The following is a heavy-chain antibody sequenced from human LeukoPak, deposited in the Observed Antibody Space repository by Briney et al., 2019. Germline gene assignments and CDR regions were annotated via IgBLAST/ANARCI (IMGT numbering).Heavy chain of an antibody. V-gene: IGHV3-66*01. D-gene: IGHD5-24*01. Sequence: GGSLRLSCAASGFTVSSNYMSWVRQAPGKGLEWVSIIYSGGRTYYADSVKGRFTISRDNSKNTLYLQMNSLRAEDTAVYYCAREEMATIRASGMDVWGQGTTVTVFS. CDR1: GFTVSSNY. CDR2: IYSGGRT. J-gene: IGHJ6*02. CDR3: AREEMATIRASGMDV.